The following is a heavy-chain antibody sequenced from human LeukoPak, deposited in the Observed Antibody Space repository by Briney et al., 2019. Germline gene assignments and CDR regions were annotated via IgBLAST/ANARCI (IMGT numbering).Heavy chain of an antibody. Sequence: GGSLRLSCAASGFTVSSNYMSWVRQAPGKGLEWVSVIYSGGSTYYADSVKGRFTISRDNSKNTLYLQMNSLRAEDTAVYYCARLTDSSGPYWYFDLWGRGTLVTVSS. D-gene: IGHD3-22*01. CDR3: ARLTDSSGPYWYFDL. CDR2: IYSGGST. V-gene: IGHV3-53*01. J-gene: IGHJ2*01. CDR1: GFTVSSNY.